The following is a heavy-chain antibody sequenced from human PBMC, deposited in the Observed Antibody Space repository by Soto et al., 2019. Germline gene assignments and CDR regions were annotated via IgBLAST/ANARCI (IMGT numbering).Heavy chain of an antibody. CDR1: GYTFTSYG. J-gene: IGHJ4*02. V-gene: IGHV1-18*01. CDR2: ISAYNGNT. D-gene: IGHD2-8*01. Sequence: GAGVNVSCKASGYTFTSYGISWVRQAPGQGLEWMGWISAYNGNTNYAQKLQGRVTMTTDTSTSTAYMELRSLRSDDTAVYYCARVAAGYCTNGVCTKFDYWGQGTLVTVSS. CDR3: ARVAAGYCTNGVCTKFDY.